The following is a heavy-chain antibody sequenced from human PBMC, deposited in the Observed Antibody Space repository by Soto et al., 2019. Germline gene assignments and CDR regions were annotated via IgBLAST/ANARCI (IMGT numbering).Heavy chain of an antibody. V-gene: IGHV1-46*03. CDR2: MNPSGGVT. Sequence: VQLEQSGAEVKKPGASVRISCKASGYTFTDYYLHWVRQAPGQGLEWMGIMNPSGGVTSYAQKFQGRVAVTRDTSTSTVYMQLSSLRSEDTAMYYCASSEAVRTTTYYYWYIDVWGKGTTVTVSS. CDR1: GYTFTDYY. J-gene: IGHJ6*03. CDR3: ASSEAVRTTTYYYWYIDV. D-gene: IGHD1-26*01.